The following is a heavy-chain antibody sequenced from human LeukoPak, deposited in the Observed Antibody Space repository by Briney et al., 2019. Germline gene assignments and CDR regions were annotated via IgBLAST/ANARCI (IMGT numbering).Heavy chain of an antibody. CDR2: IRNDGTPT. D-gene: IGHD1-14*01. Sequence: GGSLRLSCAASGFTFSTYWMHWVRQTPGKGLVWVSSIRNDGTPTNYADSVKGRFTISRDNPKNTLYLQMNSLRAEDTAVYYCVRLYKIEGADLWGRGTLVTVSS. J-gene: IGHJ2*01. CDR3: VRLYKIEGADL. CDR1: GFTFSTYW. V-gene: IGHV3-74*01.